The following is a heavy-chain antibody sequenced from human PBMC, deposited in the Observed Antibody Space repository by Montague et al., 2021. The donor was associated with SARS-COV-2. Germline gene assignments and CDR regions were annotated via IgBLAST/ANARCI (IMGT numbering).Heavy chain of an antibody. J-gene: IGHJ6*02. V-gene: IGHV4-39*07. CDR2: MYYSGST. Sequence: SETLSLTCTASGGSISSSNYYWGWIRQPPGKGLEWIGNMYYSGSTYYNPSLKSRVTISIDTSKNQFSLKLSSVTAGDTAVYYCARDDIVLQGVTKGMDVWGQGTTVTVSS. D-gene: IGHD3-10*01. CDR3: ARDDIVLQGVTKGMDV. CDR1: GGSISSSNYY.